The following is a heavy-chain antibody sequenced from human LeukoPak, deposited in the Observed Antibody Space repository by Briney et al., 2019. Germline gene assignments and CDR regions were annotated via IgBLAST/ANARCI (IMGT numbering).Heavy chain of an antibody. D-gene: IGHD1-26*01. CDR2: IIPIFGTA. V-gene: IGHV1-69*13. J-gene: IGHJ4*02. CDR1: GGTFSSYA. CDR3: AIARSYSGSYFILYFDY. Sequence: SVKVSCKASGGTFSSYAISWVRQAPGQGLEWMGGIIPIFGTANYAQKFQGRVTITADESTSTAYMELSSLRSEDTAVYYCAIARSYSGSYFILYFDYWGQGTLVTVSS.